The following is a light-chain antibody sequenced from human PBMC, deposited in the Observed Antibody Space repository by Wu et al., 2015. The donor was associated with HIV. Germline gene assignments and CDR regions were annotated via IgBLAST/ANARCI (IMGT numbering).Light chain of an antibody. J-gene: IGKJ1*01. CDR2: EAT. Sequence: EIEMTQFPSSLSASVGDTVTITCRASQSVDDFLNWYQQVPGEVPKLLVFEATKLQTGVPSRFSGKQLGTEFTPTIHRLQSEDFATYFCQQSFNVPRTFGQGTKIEVK. V-gene: IGKV1-33*01. CDR1: QSVDDF. CDR3: QQSFNVPRT.